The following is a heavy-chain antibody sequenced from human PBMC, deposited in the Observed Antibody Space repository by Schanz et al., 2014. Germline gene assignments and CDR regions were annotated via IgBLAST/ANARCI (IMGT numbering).Heavy chain of an antibody. V-gene: IGHV1-2*06. CDR1: GYTLTSFD. CDR2: ISPSSGGT. D-gene: IGHD3-3*01. CDR3: ARESVSRTRLFDP. J-gene: IGHJ5*02. Sequence: VQLVQSGAAMKKPGASVRVSCKASGYTLTSFDINWVRQATGQGLEWMGRISPSSGGTNYAQNFQGRVTMTKDTSINTVYMELSTLTSDDTAVYYCARESVSRTRLFDPWGQGTLVTVSS.